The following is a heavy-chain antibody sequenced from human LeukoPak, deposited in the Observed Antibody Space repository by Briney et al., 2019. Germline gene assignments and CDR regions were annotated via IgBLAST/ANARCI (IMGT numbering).Heavy chain of an antibody. D-gene: IGHD4-17*01. V-gene: IGHV3-33*06. CDR1: GFTFSSYG. CDR3: AKINYGDYGKINYYYYYMDV. Sequence: GGSLRLSCAASGFTFSSYGMHWVRQAPGKGLEWVAVIWYDGSNKYYADSVKGRFTISRDNSKNTLYLQMSSLRAEDTAVYYCAKINYGDYGKINYYYYYMDVWGKGTTVTVSS. J-gene: IGHJ6*03. CDR2: IWYDGSNK.